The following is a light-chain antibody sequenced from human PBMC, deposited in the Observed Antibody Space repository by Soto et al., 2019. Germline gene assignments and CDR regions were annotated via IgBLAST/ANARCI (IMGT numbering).Light chain of an antibody. Sequence: QSVLTQPASVSGSPGQSITISCTGTSSDVGSYNLVSWYQQHPGKAPKLVIYEGSKRPSGVSDRFSGSKSGNTASLTISGLQAEDEADYYCCSYAGSTTSGVFGGGTKVTVL. V-gene: IGLV2-23*01. J-gene: IGLJ3*02. CDR2: EGS. CDR1: SSDVGSYNL. CDR3: CSYAGSTTSGV.